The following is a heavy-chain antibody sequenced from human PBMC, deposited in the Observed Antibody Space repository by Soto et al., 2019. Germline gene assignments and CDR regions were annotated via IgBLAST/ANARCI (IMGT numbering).Heavy chain of an antibody. CDR1: GFTFSIYA. J-gene: IGHJ6*02. Sequence: EVQLLESRGGLVQPGGSLRLACAASGFTFSIYAMSWVRQAPGKGLEWVSVISGSGDSTYYADSVRGRFTISRDNSKNTLYLQMNSLRAEDTAVYYCAKDRDGAAAGPTKSYGMDVWGQGTTVTVSS. V-gene: IGHV3-23*01. CDR2: ISGSGDST. CDR3: AKDRDGAAAGPTKSYGMDV. D-gene: IGHD6-13*01.